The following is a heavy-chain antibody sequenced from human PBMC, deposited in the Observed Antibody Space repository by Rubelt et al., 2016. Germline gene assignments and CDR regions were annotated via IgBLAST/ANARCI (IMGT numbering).Heavy chain of an antibody. Sequence: QVQLVQSGAEVKKPGSSVKVSCKASGGTFSSYAISWVRQAPGQGLEWMGGIIPIFGTANYGQNCQGRVTSTADESTSTGYMELSSLRSEDAAVYYCARGVAGAFDYWGQGTLVTVSS. J-gene: IGHJ4*02. V-gene: IGHV1-69*01. CDR1: GGTFSSYA. CDR2: IIPIFGTA. D-gene: IGHD6-19*01. CDR3: ARGVAGAFDY.